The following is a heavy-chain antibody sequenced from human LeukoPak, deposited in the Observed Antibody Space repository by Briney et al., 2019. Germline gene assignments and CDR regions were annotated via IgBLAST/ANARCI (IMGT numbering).Heavy chain of an antibody. CDR1: SGSMNTHY. J-gene: IGHJ3*02. Sequence: PSETLSLTCRVSSGSMNTHYWSWIRQPPGKGLEWIGYIYYSGSTNYNPSLKSRVTISVDTSKNQFSLKLSSVTAADTAVYYCARGGIVVVNNAFDIWGQGTMVTVSS. D-gene: IGHD3-22*01. CDR2: IYYSGST. V-gene: IGHV4-59*11. CDR3: ARGGIVVVNNAFDI.